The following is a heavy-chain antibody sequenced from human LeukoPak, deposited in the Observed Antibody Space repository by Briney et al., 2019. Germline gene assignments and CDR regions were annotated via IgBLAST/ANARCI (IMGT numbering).Heavy chain of an antibody. CDR2: INHSGST. D-gene: IGHD1-14*01. J-gene: IGHJ3*02. V-gene: IGHV4-34*01. CDR1: GGSFSGYY. Sequence: PSETLSLTCAVYGGSFSGYYWSWIRQPPGKGLEWIGEINHSGSTNYNPSLKSRVTISVDTSKNQFSLKLSSVTAADTAVYYCARRHIPAAFDIWGQGTMVTVSS. CDR3: ARRHIPAAFDI.